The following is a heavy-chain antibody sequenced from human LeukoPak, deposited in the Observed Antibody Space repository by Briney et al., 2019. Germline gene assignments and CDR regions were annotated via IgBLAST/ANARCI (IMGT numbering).Heavy chain of an antibody. CDR1: GGTFSSYA. J-gene: IGHJ6*03. V-gene: IGHV1-69*13. CDR2: IIPIFGTA. CDR3: ARNDCSGGSCYPASGYMDV. D-gene: IGHD2-15*01. Sequence: SVKVSCKASGGTFSSYAISWVRQAPGQGLEWMGGIIPIFGTANYAQKFQGRVTITADESTSTAYMELSSLRSEDTAVYYCARNDCSGGSCYPASGYMDVWGKGTTVTVSS.